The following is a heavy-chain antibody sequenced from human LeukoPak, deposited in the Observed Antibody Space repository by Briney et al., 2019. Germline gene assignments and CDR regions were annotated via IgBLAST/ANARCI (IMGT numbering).Heavy chain of an antibody. CDR1: GFTFSSYS. V-gene: IGHV3-21*01. J-gene: IGHJ3*02. CDR3: ASPLGSPNDAFDI. CDR2: ISSSSSYI. Sequence: PGGSLRLSCAASGFTFSSYSMNWVRQAPGKGLEWVSSISSSSSYIYYADSVKGRFTISRDNAKNSLYLQMNSLRAEDTAVYYCASPLGSPNDAFDIWGQGTMVTVSS.